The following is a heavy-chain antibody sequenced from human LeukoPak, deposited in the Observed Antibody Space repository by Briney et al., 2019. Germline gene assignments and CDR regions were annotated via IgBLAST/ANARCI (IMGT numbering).Heavy chain of an antibody. D-gene: IGHD3-10*01. J-gene: IGHJ5*02. V-gene: IGHV1-2*02. CDR2: INPNSGGT. CDR3: ARGRGTMVRRSKLEIINNWFDP. Sequence: ASVTVSCKASGYTYTGYYMHWVRQAPGQGLEWMGWINPNSGGTNYAQKFQGRVTMTRDTSISTAYMELSRLRSDDTAVYYCARGRGTMVRRSKLEIINNWFDPWGQGTLVTVSS. CDR1: GYTYTGYY.